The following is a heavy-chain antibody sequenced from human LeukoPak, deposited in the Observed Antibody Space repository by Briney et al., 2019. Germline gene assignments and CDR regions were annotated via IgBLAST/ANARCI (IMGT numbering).Heavy chain of an antibody. J-gene: IGHJ1*01. CDR1: GGSSSSSNYY. Sequence: PSETLSLTCTVSGGSSSSSNYYWEWIRQPPGKGLEWIGSIYYSGSTYYNPSLKSRVTISVDTSKNQFSLKLSSVTAADTAVYYCARHGTVGLVVVSAEYFQHWGQGTLVTVSS. CDR3: ARHGTVGLVVVSAEYFQH. D-gene: IGHD3-22*01. V-gene: IGHV4-39*01. CDR2: IYYSGST.